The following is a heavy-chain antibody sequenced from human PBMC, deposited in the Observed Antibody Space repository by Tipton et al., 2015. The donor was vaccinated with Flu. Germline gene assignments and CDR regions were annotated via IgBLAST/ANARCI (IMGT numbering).Heavy chain of an antibody. CDR3: ARPQTTVTSYDAFDI. CDR1: GYSFTSYW. V-gene: IGHV5-51*01. CDR2: IYPGDSDT. J-gene: IGHJ3*02. D-gene: IGHD4-17*01. Sequence: VQLVQSGAEVKKPGESLKISCKGSGYSFTSYWIGWVRQMPGKGLEWMGIIYPGDSDTRYSPSFQGQVTISADKSISTAYLQWSSLKAADTAMYYCARPQTTVTSYDAFDIWGQGTMVTVSS.